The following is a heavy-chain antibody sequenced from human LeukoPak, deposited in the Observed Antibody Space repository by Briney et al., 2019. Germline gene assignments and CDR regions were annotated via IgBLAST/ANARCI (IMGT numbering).Heavy chain of an antibody. CDR1: GFTVSSNY. V-gene: IGHV3-66*02. CDR2: IYSGGST. D-gene: IGHD6-19*01. J-gene: IGHJ4*02. CDR3: VRGRRSGWYVYFDY. Sequence: GGSLRLSCAASGFTVSSNYMSWVRQAPGKGLEWVSVIYSGGSTYYADSVKGRFTISRDNSKNTLYLQMNSLRAEDTAVYYCVRGRRSGWYVYFDYWGQGTLVTVSS.